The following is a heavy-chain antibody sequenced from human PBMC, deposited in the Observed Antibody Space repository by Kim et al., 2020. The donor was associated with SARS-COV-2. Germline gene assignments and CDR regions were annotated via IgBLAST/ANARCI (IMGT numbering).Heavy chain of an antibody. Sequence: NPTHKSRVNKTKDTPKNQFSLKLSAVTAADTAVYYCAREGRGGYGFFDYWGQGTLVTVSS. V-gene: IGHV4-30-2*05. D-gene: IGHD5-12*01. CDR3: AREGRGGYGFFDY. J-gene: IGHJ4*02.